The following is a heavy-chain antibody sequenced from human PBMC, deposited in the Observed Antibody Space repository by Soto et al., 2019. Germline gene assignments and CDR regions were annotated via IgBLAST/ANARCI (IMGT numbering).Heavy chain of an antibody. CDR2: ISGSGGST. CDR3: AKVYDYGDSPNWYFDL. J-gene: IGHJ2*01. D-gene: IGHD4-17*01. CDR1: GFTFSSYA. V-gene: IGHV3-23*01. Sequence: GGSLRLSCAASGFTFSSYAMSWVRQAPGKGLEWVSAISGSGGSTYYADSVKGRFTISRDNSKNTLYLQMNSLRAEDTAVYYCAKVYDYGDSPNWYFDLWGRGTLVTVSS.